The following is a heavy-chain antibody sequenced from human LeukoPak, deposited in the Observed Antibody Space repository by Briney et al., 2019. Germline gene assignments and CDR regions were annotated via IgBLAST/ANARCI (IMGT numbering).Heavy chain of an antibody. CDR1: GGSISSYY. V-gene: IGHV4-4*07. CDR3: ARDSWIGAANGDWFDP. CDR2: IYTSGST. J-gene: IGHJ5*02. Sequence: SETLSLTCTVSGGSISSYYWSWIRQPAGKGLEWIGRIYTSGSTNYNPSLKSRVTMSVDTSKNQFSLKLSSVTAADTAVYYCARDSWIGAANGDWFDPWGQGTLVTVSS. D-gene: IGHD2-15*01.